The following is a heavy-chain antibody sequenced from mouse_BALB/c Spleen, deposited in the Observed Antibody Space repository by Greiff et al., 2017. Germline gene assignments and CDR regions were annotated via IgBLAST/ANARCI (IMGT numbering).Heavy chain of an antibody. D-gene: IGHD2-12*01. Sequence: QVQLQQSGAELVRPGASVTLSCKASGYTFTDYEMHWVKQTPVHGLEWIGAIDPETGGTAYNQKFKGKATLTADKSSSTAYMELRSLTSEDSAVYYCTRLAYYSPAWFAYWGQGTLVTVSA. CDR3: TRLAYYSPAWFAY. CDR2: IDPETGGT. V-gene: IGHV1-15*01. J-gene: IGHJ3*01. CDR1: GYTFTDYE.